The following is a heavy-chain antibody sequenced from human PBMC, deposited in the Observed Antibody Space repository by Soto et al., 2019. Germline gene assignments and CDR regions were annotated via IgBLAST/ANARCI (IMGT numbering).Heavy chain of an antibody. J-gene: IGHJ6*02. V-gene: IGHV3-48*03. Sequence: EVQLVESGGGLVQPGGSLRLSCAASGFTFSSYEMNWVRQAPGKGLEWVSYISSSGSTIYYADSVKGRFTISRDNAKNSLYQQMNSLRAEDTAVYYCAAPGTPGDYYYGMDVWGQGTTVTVSS. D-gene: IGHD1-1*01. CDR2: ISSSGSTI. CDR1: GFTFSSYE. CDR3: AAPGTPGDYYYGMDV.